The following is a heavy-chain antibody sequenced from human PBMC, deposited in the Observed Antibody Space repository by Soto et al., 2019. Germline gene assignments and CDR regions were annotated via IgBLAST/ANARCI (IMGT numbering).Heavy chain of an antibody. CDR3: ASGDARLRGAVAGLIDI. Sequence: QVQLVQSGAEVKKPGASVKVSCKASGYTFTGYYMHWVRQAPGQGLEWMGWINPNSGGTNYAQKFQGRVTMTRDTSISTAYMELSRLRYDDTAVYYCASGDARLRGAVAGLIDIWGQGTMVTVSS. D-gene: IGHD6-19*01. V-gene: IGHV1-2*02. CDR1: GYTFTGYY. J-gene: IGHJ3*02. CDR2: INPNSGGT.